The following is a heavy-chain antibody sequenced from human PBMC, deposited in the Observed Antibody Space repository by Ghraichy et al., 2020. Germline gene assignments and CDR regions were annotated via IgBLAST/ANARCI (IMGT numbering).Heavy chain of an antibody. CDR3: VRESYGDYYFDY. Sequence: GGSLRLSCVASGFTFSNYAMHWVRQAPGKGLEWVAVISYDASNEYYTDSVKGRFTISRDNSKNTLFLQVTSLRPEDTAVYYCVRESYGDYYFDYWGQGTLVTVSS. CDR1: GFTFSNYA. D-gene: IGHD4-17*01. V-gene: IGHV3-30-3*01. J-gene: IGHJ4*02. CDR2: ISYDASNE.